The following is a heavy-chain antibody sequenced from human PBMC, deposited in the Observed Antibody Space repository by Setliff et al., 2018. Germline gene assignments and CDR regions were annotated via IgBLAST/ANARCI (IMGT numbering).Heavy chain of an antibody. D-gene: IGHD1-26*01. Sequence: SETLSLTCTVSGGSITSGSYAWSWIRQPAGQGLEWIGHSYTGGSPNYNPSLKSRVTISVDTSKNQFSLNLSSVTAADTAVYYCARVPSGNYQYYLDHWGQGTLVTVSS. CDR3: ARVPSGNYQYYLDH. V-gene: IGHV4-61*09. CDR2: SYTGGSP. J-gene: IGHJ4*02. CDR1: GGSITSGSYA.